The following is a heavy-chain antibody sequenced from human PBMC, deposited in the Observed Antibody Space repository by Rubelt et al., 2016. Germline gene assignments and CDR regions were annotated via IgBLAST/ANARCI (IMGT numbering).Heavy chain of an antibody. V-gene: IGHV3-74*01. D-gene: IGHD5-24*01. CDR2: INSDGSST. CDR1: GFTFSSYA. CDR3: ARDNTMGRFDP. J-gene: IGHJ5*02. Sequence: EVQVVESGGDLVQPGGSLRLSCAASGFTFSSYATTWVRQAPGKGLVWVSRINSDGSSTSYADSVKGRFTISRDNAKNTLYLQMNSLRAEDTAVYYCARDNTMGRFDPWGQGTLVTVSS.